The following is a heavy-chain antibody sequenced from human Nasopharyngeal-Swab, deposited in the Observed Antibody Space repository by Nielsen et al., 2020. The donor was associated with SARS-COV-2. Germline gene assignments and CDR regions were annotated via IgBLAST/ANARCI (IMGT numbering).Heavy chain of an antibody. Sequence: GESLKISCAASGFTFSSYGMHWVRQAPGKGLEWVAVIWYDGSNKYYADSVKGRFTISRDNSKNTLYLHMNSLRAEDTAVYYCAREGEVGAIIGADYWGQGTLVTVSS. D-gene: IGHD1-26*01. CDR1: GFTFSSYG. CDR2: IWYDGSNK. J-gene: IGHJ4*02. V-gene: IGHV3-33*01. CDR3: AREGEVGAIIGADY.